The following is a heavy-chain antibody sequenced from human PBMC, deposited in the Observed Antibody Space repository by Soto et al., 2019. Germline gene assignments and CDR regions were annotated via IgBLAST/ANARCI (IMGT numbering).Heavy chain of an antibody. Sequence: QVQLVQSGAEVKKPGASVKVSCKASGYTFTSYGISWVRQAPGQGLEWMGWISAYNGNTNYAQKLQGRVTMTTDTATSTAYMELRSLRSDDTAVYYCAREVNYYDSSGYPHYFDYWGQGTLVTVSS. D-gene: IGHD3-22*01. V-gene: IGHV1-18*01. J-gene: IGHJ4*02. CDR3: AREVNYYDSSGYPHYFDY. CDR2: ISAYNGNT. CDR1: GYTFTSYG.